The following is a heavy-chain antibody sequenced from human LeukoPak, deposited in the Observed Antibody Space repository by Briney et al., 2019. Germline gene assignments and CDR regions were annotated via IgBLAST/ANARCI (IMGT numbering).Heavy chain of an antibody. J-gene: IGHJ4*02. D-gene: IGHD3-16*01. CDR1: GYSFTSYW. V-gene: IGHV5-51*01. CDR2: IYPGDSDT. Sequence: GASVKVSCKGSGYSFTSYWIGWVRQMPGKDLEWMGIIYPGDSDTRYSPSFQGQVTISADKSISTAYLQWSSLKASDTAMYYCARRFAGTREYYFDYWGQGTLVTVSS. CDR3: ARRFAGTREYYFDY.